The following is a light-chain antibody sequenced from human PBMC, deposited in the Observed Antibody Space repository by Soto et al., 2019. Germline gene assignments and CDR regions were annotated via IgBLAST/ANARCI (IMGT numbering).Light chain of an antibody. Sequence: DIQLTQSPSTLSASVGDRVTITCRASHSISNWLAWYQQKPGKAPKVLVYMASTLETGVPPRFSGSGSGTEFTLTISSLQPDDFATYYCQQYNRYSPYTFGQGTKLEIK. CDR2: MAS. V-gene: IGKV1-5*03. CDR3: QQYNRYSPYT. CDR1: HSISNW. J-gene: IGKJ2*01.